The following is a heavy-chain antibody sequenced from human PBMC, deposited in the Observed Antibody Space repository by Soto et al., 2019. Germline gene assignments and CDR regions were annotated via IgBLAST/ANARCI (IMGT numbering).Heavy chain of an antibody. CDR1: GFTFSSYA. D-gene: IGHD6-13*01. CDR2: ISGSGGST. V-gene: IGHV3-23*01. CDR3: AKGGAAGNITRVLDY. J-gene: IGHJ4*02. Sequence: GGSLRLSCAASGFTFSSYAMSWVRQAPGKGLEWVSAISGSGGSTYYADSVKGRFTISRDNSKNTLYLQMNSLRAEDTAVYYCAKGGAAGNITRVLDYWGQGTLVTVSS.